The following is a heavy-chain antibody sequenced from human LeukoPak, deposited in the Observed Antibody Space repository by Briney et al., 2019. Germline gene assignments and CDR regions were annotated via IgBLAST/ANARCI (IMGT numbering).Heavy chain of an antibody. J-gene: IGHJ4*02. CDR2: INQAGSDK. D-gene: IGHD3-10*01. V-gene: IGHV3-7*01. Sequence: GGSLRLSCEVSGFSFTSYWMNWVRQAPGKGLEWVANINQAGSDKYYVDSVKGRFTISRDNARNSLYLQMNSLRAEDTAVYYCARRGPRVLLWFGEFYYWGQGTLVTVSS. CDR3: ARRGPRVLLWFGEFYY. CDR1: GFSFTSYW.